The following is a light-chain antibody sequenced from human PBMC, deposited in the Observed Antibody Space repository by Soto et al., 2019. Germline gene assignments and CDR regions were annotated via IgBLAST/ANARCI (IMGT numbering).Light chain of an antibody. CDR2: EVT. CDR1: SSDVGGYNY. Sequence: QSVLTQPASVSGSPAQSITISCTGTSSDVGGYNYVSWYQQQSGKAPKLMIHEVTNRPSGVSNRFSSSKSGNTASLTISGLQAEDEADYYCSSYIRSRGYVFGIGTKVTVL. J-gene: IGLJ1*01. V-gene: IGLV2-14*01. CDR3: SSYIRSRGYV.